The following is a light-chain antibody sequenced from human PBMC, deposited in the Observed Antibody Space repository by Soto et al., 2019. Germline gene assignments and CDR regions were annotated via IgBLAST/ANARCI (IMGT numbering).Light chain of an antibody. CDR1: QSVTSNY. Sequence: EIVLTQSPGTLSLSPGERATLSCRASQSVTSNYLAWYQQKPGQTPRLLIYDASNRATGTPDRFLGRGSGTDFTLFISRLEPEDFAVYYCQQSADSPLTFRQGPRLEIK. V-gene: IGKV3-20*01. J-gene: IGKJ5*01. CDR2: DAS. CDR3: QQSADSPLT.